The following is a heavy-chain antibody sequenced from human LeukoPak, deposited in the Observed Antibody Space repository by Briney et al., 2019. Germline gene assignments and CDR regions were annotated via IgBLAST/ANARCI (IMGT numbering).Heavy chain of an antibody. Sequence: ASLKVSSKPSHYTFTSYGISWVRPAPGQGLEWMGWISAYNGNTNYAQKLQGRVTMTTDTSTSTAYMELRSLRSDETAVYYCARDGSCSSTSCQYYYGMDVWGQGTTVTVSS. CDR2: ISAYNGNT. CDR3: ARDGSCSSTSCQYYYGMDV. V-gene: IGHV1-18*01. D-gene: IGHD2-2*01. CDR1: HYTFTSYG. J-gene: IGHJ6*02.